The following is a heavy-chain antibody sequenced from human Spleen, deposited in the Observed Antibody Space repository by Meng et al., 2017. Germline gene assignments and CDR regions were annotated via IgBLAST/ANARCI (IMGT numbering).Heavy chain of an antibody. D-gene: IGHD6-13*01. CDR1: GYTLTAAYY. V-gene: IGHV1-2*06. CDR3: ARDEDISAAGKLFGDY. CDR2: VNPNSGGT. J-gene: IGHJ4*02. Sequence: VPPAQSWSEIKKPRTSVQVPGQASGYTLTAAYYRHWARQAPGQGLEWMGRVNPNSGGTNYAQKVQGRVTMTRDTSISTAYMELSGLRSDDTAMYYCARDEDISAAGKLFGDYWGQGTLVTVSS.